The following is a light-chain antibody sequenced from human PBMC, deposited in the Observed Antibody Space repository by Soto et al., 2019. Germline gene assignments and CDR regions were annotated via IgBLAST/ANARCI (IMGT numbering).Light chain of an antibody. V-gene: IGKV1-5*01. CDR1: QSINAW. CDR2: DVS. Sequence: DIQMTQAPSTISASVGDRVTITCRASQSINAWLAWYQQKPGKAPKLLIYDVSTLDSGVPSRFIGSASGTEFTLTISSLESDDFATYYCQQYHRYSTFGQGTRVDIK. CDR3: QQYHRYST. J-gene: IGKJ1*01.